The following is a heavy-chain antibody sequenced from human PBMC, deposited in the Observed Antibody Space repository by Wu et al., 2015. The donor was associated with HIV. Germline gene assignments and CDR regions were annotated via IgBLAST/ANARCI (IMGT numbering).Heavy chain of an antibody. CDR2: INPNSGGT. D-gene: IGHD3-3*01. J-gene: IGHJ4*02. CDR3: ARGDYANYDFWSAYPSY. Sequence: QVQLVQFGAEVKKPGSSVKISCKTSGDTFSSYAINWVRQAPGQGLEWMGWINPNSGGTNYAQKFQGTVTVTRDTSIGTAYMELSRLRSDDTAVYYCARGDYANYDFWSAYPSYWGQGTLVTVSS. CDR1: GDTFSSYA. V-gene: IGHV1-2*02.